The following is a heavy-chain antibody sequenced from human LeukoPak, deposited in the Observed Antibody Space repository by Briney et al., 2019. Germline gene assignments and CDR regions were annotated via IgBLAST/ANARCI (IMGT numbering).Heavy chain of an antibody. CDR2: INPNSGGT. V-gene: IGHV1-2*02. J-gene: IGHJ4*02. D-gene: IGHD2-15*01. Sequence: GASVKIPCKASGYTFTGYYMHWVRQAPGQGLEWMGWINPNSGGTNYSQKFQGRVTMTRDTSISTAYMELSRLRSDDTAVYYCAREKRYCSGGSCYSSPIPNDYWGQGTLVTVSS. CDR1: GYTFTGYY. CDR3: AREKRYCSGGSCYSSPIPNDY.